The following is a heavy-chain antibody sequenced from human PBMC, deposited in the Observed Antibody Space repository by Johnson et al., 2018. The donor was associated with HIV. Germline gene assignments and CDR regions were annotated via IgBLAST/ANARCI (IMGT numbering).Heavy chain of an antibody. J-gene: IGHJ3*02. D-gene: IGHD4-17*01. CDR2: ISSSGISI. V-gene: IGHV3-11*01. CDR1: GFTFSDYY. CDR3: ARAVGFDYGRGDAFDI. Sequence: QVQLVESGGGLVQPGGSLRLSCAASGFTFSDYYMSWIRQAPGKGLECLSYISSSGISIYYIDSVKGRLPITRDNAKNALYLQMNSLSAEDTAFYYCARAVGFDYGRGDAFDIWGQGTMVTVSS.